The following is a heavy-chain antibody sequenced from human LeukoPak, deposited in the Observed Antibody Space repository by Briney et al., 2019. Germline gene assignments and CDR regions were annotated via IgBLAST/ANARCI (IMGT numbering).Heavy chain of an antibody. J-gene: IGHJ1*01. V-gene: IGHV3-48*03. Sequence: DGSLRLSCSASGFTFSTYEMNWVRQAPGKGLEWVSYISSSGTTIYYAASVKGRFTISRDNAKNSLYLQINSLRAEDTAVYYCARPACSAGSCYGNFQHWGQGNVVTVSS. CDR1: GFTFSTYE. CDR3: ARPACSAGSCYGNFQH. D-gene: IGHD2-15*01. CDR2: ISSSGTTI.